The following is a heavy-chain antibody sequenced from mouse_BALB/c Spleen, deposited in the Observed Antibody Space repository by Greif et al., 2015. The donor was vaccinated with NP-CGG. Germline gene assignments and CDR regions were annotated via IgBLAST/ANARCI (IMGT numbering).Heavy chain of an antibody. D-gene: IGHD4-1*01. V-gene: IGHV14-4*02. Sequence: VQLQQSGAELVRSGASVKLSCTASGFNIKDYYMHWVKQRPEQGLEWIGWIDPENGDTEYAPKFQGKATMTADTSSNTAYLQLSSLTSEDTAVYYCNGNWDGTDYWGQGTTLTVSS. J-gene: IGHJ2*01. CDR1: GFNIKDYY. CDR2: IDPENGDT. CDR3: NGNWDGTDY.